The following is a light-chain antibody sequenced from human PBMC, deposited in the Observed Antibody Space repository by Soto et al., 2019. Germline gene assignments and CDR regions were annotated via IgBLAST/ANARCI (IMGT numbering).Light chain of an antibody. J-gene: IGKJ1*01. Sequence: MTQSPSTLSGSVGDKVTITCRASQTISSWLAWYQQKPGKAPKLLIYKASTLKSGVPSRFSGSGSGTEFTLTISSLQPDDFATYYCQHYNSYSEAFGQGTTGDIK. CDR1: QTISSW. CDR3: QHYNSYSEA. V-gene: IGKV1-5*03. CDR2: KAS.